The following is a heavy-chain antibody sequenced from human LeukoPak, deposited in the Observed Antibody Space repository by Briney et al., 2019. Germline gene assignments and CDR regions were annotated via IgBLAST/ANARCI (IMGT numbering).Heavy chain of an antibody. CDR1: GFTFDDCA. J-gene: IGHJ3*02. V-gene: IGHV3-9*01. D-gene: IGHD6-19*01. CDR2: ISWNSGSI. Sequence: PGRSLRLSCAASGFTFDDCAMHWVRQAPGKGLEWVSGISWNSGSIGYADSVKGRFTISRDNAKNSLYLQMNSLRAEDTALYYCAKASSGGLVLDAFDIWGQGTMVTVSS. CDR3: AKASSGGLVLDAFDI.